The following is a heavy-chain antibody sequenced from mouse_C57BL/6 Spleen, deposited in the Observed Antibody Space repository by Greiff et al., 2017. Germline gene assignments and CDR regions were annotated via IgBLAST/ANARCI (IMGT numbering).Heavy chain of an antibody. CDR1: GYTFTSYW. CDR3: ARGGSTMITSY. CDR2: IDPSDRYT. V-gene: IGHV1-50*01. Sequence: QVQLQQPGAELVKPGASVKLSCKASGYTFTSYWMQWVKQRPGQGLEWIGEIDPSDRYTNYNQKFKGKATLTVDTSSSTAYMQLSSLTSEVSAVYDCARGGSTMITSYWGQGTTLTVAS. J-gene: IGHJ2*01. D-gene: IGHD2-4*01.